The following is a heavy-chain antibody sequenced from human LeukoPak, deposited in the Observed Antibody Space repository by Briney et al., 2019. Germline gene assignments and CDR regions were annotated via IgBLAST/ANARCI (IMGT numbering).Heavy chain of an antibody. Sequence: GGSLRLSGAASGFTFSSYEMNWVRQAPGKGLEWVSYISSSGSTIYYADSVKGRFTISRDNAKNSLYQQMNSLRAEDTAVYYCALRVGEGLRYFDWPHYFDYWGQGTLVTVSS. CDR2: ISSSGSTI. CDR1: GFTFSSYE. CDR3: ALRVGEGLRYFDWPHYFDY. D-gene: IGHD3-9*01. J-gene: IGHJ4*02. V-gene: IGHV3-48*03.